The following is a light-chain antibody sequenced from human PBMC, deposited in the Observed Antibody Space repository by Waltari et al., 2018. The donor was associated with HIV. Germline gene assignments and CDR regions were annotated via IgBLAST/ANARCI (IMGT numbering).Light chain of an antibody. CDR1: EGLVYRDGNTY. J-gene: IGKJ2*01. CDR3: MQGTHWPPT. CDR2: RVS. V-gene: IGKV2D-30*01. Sequence: EVVMSQFPLSLAVTPEQPASISCTSSEGLVYRDGNTYLNWFHQRPGQSPRRLIFRVSNWDPGVPDRFRGSGSHTNFTLEITRVQSDDVGIFYCMQGTHWPPTFGQGTRLEI.